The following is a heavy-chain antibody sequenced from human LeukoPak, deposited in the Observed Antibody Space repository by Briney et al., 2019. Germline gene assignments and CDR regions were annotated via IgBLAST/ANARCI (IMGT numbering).Heavy chain of an antibody. D-gene: IGHD3-10*01. Sequence: PGGSVTLSRVASGFTFSESLMIWVRQAPGRGREGVGRTKRKTDGGKTDYAAPVKGRFTIPREDSKNTLYLQMNSLKIEDTGVYYCARYYGESGSQYYFDYWGQGALVTVSS. J-gene: IGHJ4*02. CDR2: TKRKTDGGKT. CDR1: GFTFSESL. V-gene: IGHV3-15*01. CDR3: ARYYGESGSQYYFDY.